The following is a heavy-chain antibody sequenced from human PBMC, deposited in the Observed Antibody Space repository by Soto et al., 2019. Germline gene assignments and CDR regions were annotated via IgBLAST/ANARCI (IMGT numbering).Heavy chain of an antibody. CDR3: AKDDTTAVTIPYYFDH. Sequence: GGSLRLSCAASVFTFSTYGMHWVRQAPGKGLEWVSFISYHGTNKYYADSVKGRFTISRDNSENTVYLQMNSLRTEDTAVYYCAKDDTTAVTIPYYFDHWGQGTLVTVSS. J-gene: IGHJ5*02. V-gene: IGHV3-30*18. CDR1: VFTFSTYG. CDR2: ISYHGTNK. D-gene: IGHD4-4*01.